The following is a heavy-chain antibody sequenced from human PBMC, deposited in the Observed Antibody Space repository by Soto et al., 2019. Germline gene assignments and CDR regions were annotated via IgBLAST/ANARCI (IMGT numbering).Heavy chain of an antibody. Sequence: QVQLVESGGGVVQPGRSLRLSCAASGFTFSSYAMHWVRQAPGKGLEWVAVISYDGSNKYYADSVKGRFTISRDNSKNTLYLQMNSRRAEDTAVYYCARDLGSGSSYYYGMDVWGQGTTVTVSS. CDR1: GFTFSSYA. J-gene: IGHJ6*02. CDR2: ISYDGSNK. D-gene: IGHD1-26*01. V-gene: IGHV3-30-3*01. CDR3: ARDLGSGSSYYYGMDV.